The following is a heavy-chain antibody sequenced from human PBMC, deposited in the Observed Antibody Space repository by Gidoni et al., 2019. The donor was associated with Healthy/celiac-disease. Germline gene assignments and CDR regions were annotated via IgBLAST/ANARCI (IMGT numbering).Heavy chain of an antibody. CDR3: AKDEYSSGWYYFDY. CDR2: ISGSGGST. D-gene: IGHD6-19*01. J-gene: IGHJ4*02. CDR1: GFTFSSYA. Sequence: EVQLLESGGGLVQPGGSLRLSCAASGFTFSSYAMSWVRQAPGKGLAWVSAISGSGGSTYYADSVKGRFTISRDNAKNTLYLQMNSLRAEDTAVYYCAKDEYSSGWYYFDYWGQGTLVTVSS. V-gene: IGHV3-23*01.